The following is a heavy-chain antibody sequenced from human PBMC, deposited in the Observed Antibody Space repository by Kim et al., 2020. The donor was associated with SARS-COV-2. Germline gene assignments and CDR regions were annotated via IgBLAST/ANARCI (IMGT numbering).Heavy chain of an antibody. CDR3: TRDYEMDV. Sequence: GGSLRLSCITSGFTFGDYGMSWVRQAPGKGLEWLGFIRRESYGGSSEYAAAMKERVTISRDDFESIAYLQLNSLRSEDTAVYYCTRDYEMDVWGQGTTVTVSS. V-gene: IGHV3-49*04. J-gene: IGHJ6*02. CDR2: IRRESYGGSS. CDR1: GFTFGDYG.